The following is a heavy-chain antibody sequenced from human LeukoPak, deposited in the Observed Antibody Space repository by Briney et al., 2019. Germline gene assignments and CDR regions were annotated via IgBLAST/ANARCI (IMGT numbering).Heavy chain of an antibody. CDR2: IYYSGST. V-gene: IGHV4-30-4*07. Sequence: SQTLSLTCAVSGGSISSGGYSWSWIRQPPGKGLEWIGYIYYSGSTNYNPSLKSRVTISVDTSKNQFSLKLSSVTAADTAVYYCARGGWELFFDYWGQGTLVTVSS. CDR1: GGSISSGGYS. CDR3: ARGGWELFFDY. J-gene: IGHJ4*02. D-gene: IGHD1-7*01.